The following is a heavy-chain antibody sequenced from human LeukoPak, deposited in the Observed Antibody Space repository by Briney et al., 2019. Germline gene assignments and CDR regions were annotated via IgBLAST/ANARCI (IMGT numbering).Heavy chain of an antibody. D-gene: IGHD4-17*01. CDR1: GFTFSSYS. Sequence: GGSLRLSCAASGFTFSSYSMNWVRQAPGKGLEWASYISSSSGTICYADSVKGRFTISRDNAKNSLYLQMNSLRAEDTAVYYCARERGDYGDSRANWYFDLWGRGTLVTVSS. V-gene: IGHV3-48*01. CDR3: ARERGDYGDSRANWYFDL. J-gene: IGHJ2*01. CDR2: ISSSSGTI.